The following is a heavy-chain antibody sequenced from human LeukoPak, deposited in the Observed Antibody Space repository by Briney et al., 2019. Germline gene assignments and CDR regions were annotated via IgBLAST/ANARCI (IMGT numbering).Heavy chain of an antibody. CDR3: ARGLDAASGLANFDY. CDR1: GYTFSYFG. V-gene: IGHV1-18*01. CDR2: INAYNGNT. J-gene: IGHJ4*02. D-gene: IGHD1-1*01. Sequence: ASVKVSCKASGYTFSYFGLNWVRQAPGQGLEWMGWINAYNGNTNYAQKSEGRLSLTTDTATSTVYMELRNRTSDDTAVYFCARGLDAASGLANFDYWGQGTLITVSS.